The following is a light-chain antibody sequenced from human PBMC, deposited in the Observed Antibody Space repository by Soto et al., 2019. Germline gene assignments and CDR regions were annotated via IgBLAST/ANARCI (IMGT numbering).Light chain of an antibody. V-gene: IGKV1-39*01. CDR3: QQSYNTPWT. Sequence: DIQMTQSPSSLSASVGDRVTITCRASQSISSYLNWYQQKQGKAPKLLIYAASSLQSGVPSRFSGSGSGTDFTLTISSLQHEDFATFYCQQSYNTPWTFGRGTKVEIK. CDR2: AAS. J-gene: IGKJ1*01. CDR1: QSISSY.